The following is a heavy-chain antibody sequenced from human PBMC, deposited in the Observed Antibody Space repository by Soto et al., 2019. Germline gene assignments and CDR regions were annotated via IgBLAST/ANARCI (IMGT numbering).Heavy chain of an antibody. D-gene: IGHD4-4*01. CDR3: ARDLQGLYYFAY. CDR2: ITGGNGNT. V-gene: IGHV1-3*01. CDR1: EYTFTSDT. Sequence: ASVKVSCKAAEYTFTSDTMHWLRQAPGHRLAWMGWITGGNGNTKYSQKFQGRVTITRDTSASTAYMELSSLRSDDTAVYYCARDLQGLYYFAYWGQGTMVLVSS. J-gene: IGHJ4*02.